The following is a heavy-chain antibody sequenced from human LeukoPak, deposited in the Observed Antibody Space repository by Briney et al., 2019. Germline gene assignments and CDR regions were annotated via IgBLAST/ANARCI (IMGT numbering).Heavy chain of an antibody. CDR2: IYSGGST. CDR3: ARDRYYYYGMDV. Sequence: GGSLRLSCAASGFTVSSNYMSWVRQAPGKGLEWVSVIYSGGSTYYADSVKGRFTNSRHNSKNTLYLQMNSLRAEDTAVYYCARDRYYYYGMDVWGQGTTVTVSS. V-gene: IGHV3-53*04. J-gene: IGHJ6*02. CDR1: GFTVSSNY.